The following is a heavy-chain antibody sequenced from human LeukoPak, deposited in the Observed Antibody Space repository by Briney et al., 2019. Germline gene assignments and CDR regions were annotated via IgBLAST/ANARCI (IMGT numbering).Heavy chain of an antibody. CDR3: ARAQGFGELFAY. J-gene: IGHJ4*02. CDR2: ISSSSSYI. Sequence: GGSLRLSCAASGFTFSSYSMNWVRQAPGKGLEWVSSISSSSSYIYYADSVKGRFTISRDNAKNSLYLQMSSLRAEDTAVYYCARAQGFGELFAYWGQGTLVTVSS. CDR1: GFTFSSYS. D-gene: IGHD3-10*01. V-gene: IGHV3-21*01.